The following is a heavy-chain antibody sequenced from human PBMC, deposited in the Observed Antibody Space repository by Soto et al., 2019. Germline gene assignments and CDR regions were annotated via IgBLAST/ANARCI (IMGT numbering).Heavy chain of an antibody. J-gene: IGHJ4*02. CDR1: GFTVSNNY. CDR3: TMLGIYDY. CDR2: LYDNGNT. D-gene: IGHD7-27*01. V-gene: IGHV3-53*01. Sequence: EVQLVESGGGLIQPGGSLRLSCAASGFTVSNNYMSWVRQAPGKGLECVSILYDNGNTYYADSVKGRFTISRDNSLNILYLQMNSLRADDTAVYYCTMLGIYDYWGQGTLVTVSS.